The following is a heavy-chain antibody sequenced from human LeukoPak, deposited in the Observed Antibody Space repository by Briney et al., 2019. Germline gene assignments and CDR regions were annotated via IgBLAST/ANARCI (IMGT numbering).Heavy chain of an antibody. CDR1: GYIFTSNS. Sequence: ASVRVSCKPSGYIFTSNSITWVRQASGQQLEWMGWISTFNGYTKHAQNHQGRITMTRDTSTRTVYLEMRNLRSDDTAVYFCARGEFYYDLWGQGTLVTVSS. D-gene: IGHD3-16*01. CDR3: ARGEFYYDL. CDR2: ISTFNGYT. J-gene: IGHJ4*02. V-gene: IGHV1-18*04.